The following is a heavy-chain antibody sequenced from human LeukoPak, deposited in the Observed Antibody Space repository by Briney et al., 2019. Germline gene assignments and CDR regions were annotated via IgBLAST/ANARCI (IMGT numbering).Heavy chain of an antibody. J-gene: IGHJ4*02. CDR2: IIPIFGTA. CDR3: ARDMPLYGNPGIAVAGPYYFDY. Sequence: SVKVSCKASGGTFSIYAISWVRQAPGQGLEWMGRIIPIFGTANYAQKFQGRVTITTDESTSTAYMELSSLRSEDTAVYYCARDMPLYGNPGIAVAGPYYFDYWGQGTLVTVSS. CDR1: GGTFSIYA. V-gene: IGHV1-69*05. D-gene: IGHD6-19*01.